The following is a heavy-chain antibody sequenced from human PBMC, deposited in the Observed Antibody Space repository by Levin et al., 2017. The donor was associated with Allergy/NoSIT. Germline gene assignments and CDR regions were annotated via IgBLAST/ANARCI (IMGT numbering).Heavy chain of an antibody. CDR1: GFTFSSYW. V-gene: IGHV3-74*01. CDR3: ARTTTTSSPNWYFDR. CDR2: INTDGRST. Sequence: SCAASGFTFSSYWMHWVRQTPEKELAWVSRINTDGRSTSYADSVKGRFTISRDNAKNTLYLEMNSLKAEDTAVYYCARTTTTSSPNWYFDRWGRGTLVTVSS. J-gene: IGHJ2*01. D-gene: IGHD4-17*01.